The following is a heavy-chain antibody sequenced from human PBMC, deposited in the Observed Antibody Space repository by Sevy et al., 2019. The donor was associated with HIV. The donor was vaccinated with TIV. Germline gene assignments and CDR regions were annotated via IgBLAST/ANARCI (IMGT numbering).Heavy chain of an antibody. Sequence: TLSLTCTVSGASMRSGTYYWSWIRQHPGKGLEWMGYIYYTGSTYYNPSLKSRVIISLDASKNQFSLKLSSVTAADTAVYYCARGRLIVARERWFDPWGQGTLVTVSS. CDR3: ARGRLIVARERWFDP. V-gene: IGHV4-31*03. CDR1: GASMRSGTYY. J-gene: IGHJ5*02. CDR2: IYYTGST. D-gene: IGHD5-12*01.